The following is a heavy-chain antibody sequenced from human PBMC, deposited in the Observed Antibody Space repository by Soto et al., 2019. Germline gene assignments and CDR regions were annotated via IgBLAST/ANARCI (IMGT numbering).Heavy chain of an antibody. V-gene: IGHV4-34*01. CDR1: GGSFSGYY. CDR3: ARGSFLDFDWLLKNYYFDY. Sequence: SETLSLTCAVYGGSFSGYYWSWIRQPPGKGLEWIGEINHSGSTNYNPSLKSRGTTSVNKTKNQFSLKLSSVTAADTAVYYCARGSFLDFDWLLKNYYFDYWGQGTLVTVSS. D-gene: IGHD3-9*01. J-gene: IGHJ4*02. CDR2: INHSGST.